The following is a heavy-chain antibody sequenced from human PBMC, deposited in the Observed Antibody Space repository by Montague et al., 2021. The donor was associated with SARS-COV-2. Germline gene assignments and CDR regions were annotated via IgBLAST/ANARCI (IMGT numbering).Heavy chain of an antibody. CDR1: GDSVSSNNAV. V-gene: IGHV6-1*01. Sequence: CAISGDSVSSNNAVWNWIRQSPSRGLEWLGRTYYRSKWYNDYAVSVKSRITIDADTSKNHFSLQLKSMTPEDTAVYYCLQGYYFDSWGQGTLVTVSS. J-gene: IGHJ4*02. CDR2: TYYRSKWYN. CDR3: LQGYYFDS. D-gene: IGHD5-24*01.